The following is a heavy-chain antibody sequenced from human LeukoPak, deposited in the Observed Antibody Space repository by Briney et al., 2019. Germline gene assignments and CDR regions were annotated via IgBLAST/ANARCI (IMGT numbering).Heavy chain of an antibody. CDR2: ISDSVGST. Sequence: GGSLRLSCAAAGFTFDDYGMSWVRQAPGKGLEWVAGISDSVGSTNYADSVKGRLTISRDNPKNTLYLQMNSLRAEDTAVYFCAKRGIVIRAVIIVGFHKEAYYFDYWGQGALVTVSS. CDR1: GFTFDDYG. D-gene: IGHD3-10*01. J-gene: IGHJ4*02. V-gene: IGHV3-23*01. CDR3: AKRGIVIRAVIIVGFHKEAYYFDY.